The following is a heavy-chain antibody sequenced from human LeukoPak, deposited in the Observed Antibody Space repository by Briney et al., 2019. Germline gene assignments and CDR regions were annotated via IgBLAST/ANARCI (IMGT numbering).Heavy chain of an antibody. CDR3: ARQNSGTYYSRYFDL. J-gene: IGHJ2*01. CDR1: GGSIRSSDYY. Sequence: PSETLSLTCTVSGGSIRSSDYYWGWIRLPPGKGLEWIGSIYYSGNTYYNSSLKSRVTISVYTSKSQFSLKLNSVTAADTAVYYCARQNSGTYYSRYFDLWGRGTLVTVSS. V-gene: IGHV4-39*01. D-gene: IGHD1-26*01. CDR2: IYYSGNT.